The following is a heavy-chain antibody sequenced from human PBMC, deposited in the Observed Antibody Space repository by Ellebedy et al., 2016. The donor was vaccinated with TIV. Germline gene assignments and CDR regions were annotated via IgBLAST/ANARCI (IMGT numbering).Heavy chain of an antibody. V-gene: IGHV3-23*01. CDR2: ISPSRGNT. D-gene: IGHD1-14*01. Sequence: GESLKTSCAASGFPFSSFAMSWGRQAPGKGPEWVSTISPSRGNTYSSEFVNGRFIISRDNSTNTLHLHMSTLRADDPAVYYVAKVLTPSFVLGLLDSWGPGTLGTVSS. J-gene: IGHJ4*02. CDR1: GFPFSSFA. CDR3: AKVLTPSFVLGLLDS.